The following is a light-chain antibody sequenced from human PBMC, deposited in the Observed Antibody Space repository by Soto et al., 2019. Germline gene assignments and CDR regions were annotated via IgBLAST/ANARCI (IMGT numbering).Light chain of an antibody. J-gene: IGKJ5*01. CDR2: KAS. V-gene: IGKV1-5*03. CDR1: QDISTW. CDR3: QQYNDSFPYT. Sequence: DIQMTQSPSTLSASVGDRVTITFRASQDISTWLAWYQQKPGTAPKLLIYKASTLESGVPSRFSGSRSGTEFTLTVSSLQPDDFATYYCQQYNDSFPYTFGQGTRLEIK.